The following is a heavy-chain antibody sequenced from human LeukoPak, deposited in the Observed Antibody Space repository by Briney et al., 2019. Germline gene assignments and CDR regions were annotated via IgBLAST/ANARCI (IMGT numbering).Heavy chain of an antibody. V-gene: IGHV4-39*07. Sequence: SETLSLTCTVSGGSISSSSYYWGWIRQPPGKGLKWIGSIYYSGSTYYNPSLKSRVTISVDTSKNQFSLKLSSVTAADTAVYYCAREDIAATYYFDYWGQGTLVTVSS. J-gene: IGHJ4*02. CDR2: IYYSGST. CDR1: GGSISSSSYY. CDR3: AREDIAATYYFDY. D-gene: IGHD6-13*01.